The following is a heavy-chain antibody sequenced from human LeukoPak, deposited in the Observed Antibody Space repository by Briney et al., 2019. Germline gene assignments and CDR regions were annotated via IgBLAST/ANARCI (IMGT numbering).Heavy chain of an antibody. CDR2: IYPGDSDT. D-gene: IGHD2-21*01. CDR1: GYSFTSYW. CDR3: ARLDHVIATVYYYFDY. J-gene: IGHJ4*02. V-gene: IGHV5-51*01. Sequence: HGESLKISCKGSGYSFTSYWIGWVRQMPGKGLEWMGTIYPGDSDTRYSPSFQGQVTISADKSITTAFLQWSSLKASDTAIYYCARLDHVIATVYYYFDYWGQGTRVTVSS.